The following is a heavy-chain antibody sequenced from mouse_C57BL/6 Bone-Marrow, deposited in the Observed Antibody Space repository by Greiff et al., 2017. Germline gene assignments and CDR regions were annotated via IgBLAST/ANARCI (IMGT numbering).Heavy chain of an antibody. Sequence: VKLQESGAELVRPGASVTLSCKASGYTFTDYEMHWVKQTPVHGLEWIGAIDPETGGTAYNQKFKGKAILTADKSSSTAYLELHSLTSEDSAVYYCTRFEYGGWYFDVWSAGTTGTVYS. V-gene: IGHV1-15*01. CDR2: IDPETGGT. CDR1: GYTFTDYE. CDR3: TRFEYGGWYFDV. J-gene: IGHJ1*01. D-gene: IGHD1-2*01.